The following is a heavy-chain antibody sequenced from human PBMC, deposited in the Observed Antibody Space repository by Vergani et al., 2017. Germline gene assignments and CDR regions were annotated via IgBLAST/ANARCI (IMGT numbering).Heavy chain of an antibody. CDR2: VDPEDGET. Sequence: EVQLVQSGAEVKKPGATMKISCKVSGYTFTDHYMHWVKQAPGKGLEWMGLVDPEDGETIYAEKFKGRVTIAADTSTDTAHLELSSLRSEDTAVYYCARVIWGGDYYMDVWGKGTTVTVSS. CDR3: ARVIWGGDYYMDV. J-gene: IGHJ6*03. CDR1: GYTFTDHY. D-gene: IGHD3-16*01. V-gene: IGHV1-69-2*01.